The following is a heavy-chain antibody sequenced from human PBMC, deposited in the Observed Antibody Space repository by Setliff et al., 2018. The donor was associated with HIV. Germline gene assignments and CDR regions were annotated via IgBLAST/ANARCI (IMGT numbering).Heavy chain of an antibody. CDR2: IYYSGST. V-gene: IGHV4-31*03. CDR1: GGSISSGGYY. Sequence: KPSETLSLTCTVSGGSISSGGYYWSWIRQHPGKGLEWIGYIYYSGSTYYNPSLKSRVTIAVDTSKNQFSLKLSSVTAADTAGYYCARDSRYYAPYYYYYYMDVWGKGTTVTVSS. J-gene: IGHJ6*03. D-gene: IGHD2-2*01. CDR3: ARDSRYYAPYYYYYYMDV.